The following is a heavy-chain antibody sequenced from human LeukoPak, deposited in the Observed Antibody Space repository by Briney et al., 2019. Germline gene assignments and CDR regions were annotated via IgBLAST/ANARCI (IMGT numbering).Heavy chain of an antibody. CDR1: GFMFSDYG. J-gene: IGHJ6*03. Sequence: PGRSLRLSCAAYGFMFSDYGMHWVRQAPGKVLEWVAAIWYDGSNIFYADSVKGRFTISRDNSKNALYLQMNSLRAEDTADHYCAKEGDRGEALYYYYMDVWGNGTTVTVSS. CDR3: AKEGDRGEALYYYYMDV. D-gene: IGHD3-10*01. CDR2: IWYDGSNI. V-gene: IGHV3-33*06.